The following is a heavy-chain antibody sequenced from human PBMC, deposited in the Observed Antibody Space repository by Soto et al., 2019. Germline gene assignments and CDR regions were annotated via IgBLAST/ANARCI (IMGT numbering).Heavy chain of an antibody. CDR3: ARGILAGAFDI. CDR1: GYTFTSYD. V-gene: IGHV1-8*01. CDR2: MSPNSGNT. J-gene: IGHJ3*02. Sequence: ASVKVSSKASGYTFTSYDINSVRQATGQGLEWMGWMSPNSGNTGYAQKFQGRVTMTRNTSIGTAYMELSSLRSEDTAVYYCARGILAGAFDIWGQGTAVTVSS. D-gene: IGHD1-26*01.